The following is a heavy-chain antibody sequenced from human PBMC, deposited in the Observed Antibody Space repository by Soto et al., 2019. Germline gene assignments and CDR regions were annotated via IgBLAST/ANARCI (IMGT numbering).Heavy chain of an antibody. CDR1: SVSITSSNW. V-gene: IGHV4-4*02. Sequence: TSETLSLTCDVSSVSITSSNWWTWVRQPPGKGLEWLGKISHSGTVNYNATLRSRVTISVDKPKNQLSLKPMSVTAADTAVYYCARDYDGFDYWGPGILVTVSS. D-gene: IGHD3-16*01. CDR2: ISHSGTV. J-gene: IGHJ4*02. CDR3: ARDYDGFDY.